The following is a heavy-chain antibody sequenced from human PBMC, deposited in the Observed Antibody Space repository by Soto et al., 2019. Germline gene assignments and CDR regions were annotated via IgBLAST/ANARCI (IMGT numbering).Heavy chain of an antibody. CDR3: ARDISIAAGGIDF. J-gene: IGHJ4*02. CDR1: GFTFDGHA. CDR2: ISWNSGII. V-gene: IGHV3-9*01. D-gene: IGHD6-13*01. Sequence: GGSLRLSCAASGFTFDGHAMHWVRQAPGKGLEWVSIISWNSGIIDYADSVKGRFTISRDNAKNSLYLQMNSLRPEDTALYYCARDISIAAGGIDFWGQGTLVTVSS.